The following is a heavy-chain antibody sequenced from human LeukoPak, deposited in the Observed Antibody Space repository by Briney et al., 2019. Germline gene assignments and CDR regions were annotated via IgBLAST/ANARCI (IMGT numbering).Heavy chain of an antibody. D-gene: IGHD2-8*02. CDR2: IKSKTDGVTT. CDR3: PTDVNPRGVNDAFDI. Sequence: PGGSLRLSCAASGFTFSNAWMSWVRQAPGKGLEWVGRIKSKTDGVTTDYAAPVKGRFTISRDDSKNTLYLQMNSLKTEDTAVYYCPTDVNPRGVNDAFDIWGQGTMVTVSS. V-gene: IGHV3-15*01. CDR1: GFTFSNAW. J-gene: IGHJ3*02.